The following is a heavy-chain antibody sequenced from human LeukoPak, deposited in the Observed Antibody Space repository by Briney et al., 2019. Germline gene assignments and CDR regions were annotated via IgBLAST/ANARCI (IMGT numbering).Heavy chain of an antibody. D-gene: IGHD1-26*01. J-gene: IGHJ4*02. V-gene: IGHV1-69*05. Sequence: ASVKVSCKASGGTFSSYAISWVRQAPGQGLEWMGRIIPIFGTANYAQKFQGRVTITTDESTSTAYMELSSLRSEDTAVYDCARDRESGSYYEGSDYWGQGTLVTVSS. CDR3: ARDRESGSYYEGSDY. CDR2: IIPIFGTA. CDR1: GGTFSSYA.